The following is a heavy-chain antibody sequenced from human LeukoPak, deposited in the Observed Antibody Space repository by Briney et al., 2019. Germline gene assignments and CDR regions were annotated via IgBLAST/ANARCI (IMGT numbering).Heavy chain of an antibody. CDR3: AREPTAMIL. CDR1: GFTFSTYS. Sequence: GGSLRLSCAASGFTFSTYSMNWVRQTQGKGLEWVSSISSSSTYIYYADSVKGRFTISRDNAKNSLYLQMNSLRVEDTAVYYCAREPTAMILWGQGTLVTVSS. D-gene: IGHD5-18*01. V-gene: IGHV3-21*01. J-gene: IGHJ4*02. CDR2: ISSSSTYI.